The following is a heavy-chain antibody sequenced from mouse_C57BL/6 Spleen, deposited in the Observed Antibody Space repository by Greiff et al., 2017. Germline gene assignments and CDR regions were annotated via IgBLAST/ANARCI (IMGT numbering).Heavy chain of an antibody. CDR3: ARRHYDYDEGYYFDY. CDR2: ISSGGSYT. D-gene: IGHD2-4*01. V-gene: IGHV5-6*01. Sequence: EVHLVESGGDLVKPGGSLKLSCAASGFTFSSYGMSWVRQTPDKRLEWVATISSGGSYTYYPDCVKGRFTISRDNAKNTLYLQMSSLKSEDTAMYYSARRHYDYDEGYYFDYWGQGTTLTVSA. CDR1: GFTFSSYG. J-gene: IGHJ2*01.